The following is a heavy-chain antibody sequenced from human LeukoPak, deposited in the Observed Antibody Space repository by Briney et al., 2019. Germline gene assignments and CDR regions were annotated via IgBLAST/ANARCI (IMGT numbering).Heavy chain of an antibody. J-gene: IGHJ4*02. Sequence: PWETLSLTCTVSGGSISSYYWSWIRQPPGKGLEWIGYIYYSGSTNYNPSLKGRVTISVDTSKNQFSLKLSSVTAADTAVYYCAGSMVLGVISYWGQGTLVTVSS. CDR2: IYYSGST. D-gene: IGHD3-10*01. CDR1: GGSISSYY. V-gene: IGHV4-59*01. CDR3: AGSMVLGVISY.